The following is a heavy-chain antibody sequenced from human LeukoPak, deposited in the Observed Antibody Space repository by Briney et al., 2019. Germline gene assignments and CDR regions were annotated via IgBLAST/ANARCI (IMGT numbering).Heavy chain of an antibody. CDR1: GYTFTGYY. D-gene: IGHD5-18*01. V-gene: IGHV1-2*02. Sequence: ASVKVSCKASGYTFTGYYMHWVRQAPGQGLEWMGWINPNSGGTNYAQTFQGRVTMTRDTSIGTAYMELSRLRSDDAAVYYCARDGEDTAMVYYYYYYMDVWGKGTTVTVSS. J-gene: IGHJ6*03. CDR2: INPNSGGT. CDR3: ARDGEDTAMVYYYYYYMDV.